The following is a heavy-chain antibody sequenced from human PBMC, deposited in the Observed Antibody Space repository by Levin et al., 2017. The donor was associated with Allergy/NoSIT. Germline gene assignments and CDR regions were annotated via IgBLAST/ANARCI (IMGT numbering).Heavy chain of an antibody. V-gene: IGHV4-34*01. D-gene: IGHD2-2*01. CDR1: GGSFSGYY. J-gene: IGHJ6*02. CDR3: ARLNRGLGYCSSTSCYVGYYGMDV. Sequence: SETLSLTCAVYGGSFSGYYWSWIRQPPGKGLEWIGEINHSGSTNYNPSLKSRVTISVDTSKNQFSLKLSSVTAADTAVYYCARLNRGLGYCSSTSCYVGYYGMDVWGQGTTVTVSS. CDR2: INHSGST.